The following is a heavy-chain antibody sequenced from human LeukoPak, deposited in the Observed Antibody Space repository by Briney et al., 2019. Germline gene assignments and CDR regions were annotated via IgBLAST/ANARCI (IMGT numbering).Heavy chain of an antibody. J-gene: IGHJ4*02. CDR3: ARDRPPRPPPGYDFWTYFDY. CDR2: ISAYNGNT. Sequence: ASVKVSCKASGYTFTSYGISWVRQAPGQGLEWMGWISAYNGNTNYAQKLQGRATMTTDTSTSTAYMELRSLRSDDTAVYYCARDRPPRPPPGYDFWTYFDYWGQGTLVTVSS. V-gene: IGHV1-18*01. D-gene: IGHD3-3*01. CDR1: GYTFTSYG.